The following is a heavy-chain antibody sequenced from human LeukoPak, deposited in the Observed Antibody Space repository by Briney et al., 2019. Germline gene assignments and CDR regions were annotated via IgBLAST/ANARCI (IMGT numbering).Heavy chain of an antibody. J-gene: IGHJ4*02. V-gene: IGHV4-59*01. CDR3: ARGYSSGWQDY. CDR2: IYYSGST. CDR1: GGSISSYY. D-gene: IGHD6-19*01. Sequence: SETLSLTCTVSGGSISSYYWSWIRQPPGKGLEWIGYIYYSGSTNYNPSLKSRVTISVDTSKNQFSLKLSSVTAADTAVYCCARGYSSGWQDYWGQGTLVTVSS.